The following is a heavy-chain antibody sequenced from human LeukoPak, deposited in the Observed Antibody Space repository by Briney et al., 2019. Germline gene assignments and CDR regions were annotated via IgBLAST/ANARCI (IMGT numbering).Heavy chain of an antibody. D-gene: IGHD6-6*01. CDR2: ITPNSDGT. CDR3: ARVRAARRIWLFDP. J-gene: IGHJ5*02. Sequence: GSSVKVSSQATGYTYTGYSMHWVRLACCQGLDGMGSITPNSDGTNYAKKFQGRVTKTKDTSISTAYIELSRLRSDDTAVYYCARVRAARRIWLFDPWGQGTLVTVSS. V-gene: IGHV1-2*02. CDR1: GYTYTGYS.